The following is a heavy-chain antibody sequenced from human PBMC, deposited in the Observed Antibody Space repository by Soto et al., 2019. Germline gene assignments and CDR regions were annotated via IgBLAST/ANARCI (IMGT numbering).Heavy chain of an antibody. Sequence: GGSLRLSCAASGFTFRSFTMNWVRQAPGKGLEWVSTISSNSAYIYYTDALRGRFTIPRDNAKNSLHLQMNSLRAEDTAVYYCTRDASRDSSARGWFDPWGPGTLVTVSS. CDR3: TRDASRDSSARGWFDP. CDR2: ISSNSAYI. D-gene: IGHD6-13*01. CDR1: GFTFRSFT. J-gene: IGHJ5*02. V-gene: IGHV3-21*01.